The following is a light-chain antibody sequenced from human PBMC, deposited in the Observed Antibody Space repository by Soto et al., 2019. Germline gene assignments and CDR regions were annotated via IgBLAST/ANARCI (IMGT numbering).Light chain of an antibody. J-gene: IGKJ2*01. V-gene: IGKV3-20*01. CDR2: GAS. CDR3: QQFGSSSPHT. Sequence: EIVMTQSPGTLSLSPGERATISCRASQVIGSSYLAWYHQKAGQAPRLLIYGASSRATGITDRCSGSGSGTDFSLTISRLEPEDVCVYYCQQFGSSSPHTFGQGTKLEIK. CDR1: QVIGSSY.